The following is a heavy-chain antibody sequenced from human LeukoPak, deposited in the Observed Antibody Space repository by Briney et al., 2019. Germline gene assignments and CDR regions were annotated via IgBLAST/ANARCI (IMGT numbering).Heavy chain of an antibody. D-gene: IGHD6-13*01. CDR1: GYTFTSYG. V-gene: IGHV1-18*01. CDR2: ISAYNGNT. J-gene: IGHJ6*02. Sequence: ASVKVSCKASGYTFTSYGISWVRQAPGQGLEWMGWISAYNGNTNYAQKLQGRVTMTTDTSTSTAYMELRSLRSDDTAVYYCARDLHRAHSSSWDYYYGMDVWGQGTTVTVSS. CDR3: ARDLHRAHSSSWDYYYGMDV.